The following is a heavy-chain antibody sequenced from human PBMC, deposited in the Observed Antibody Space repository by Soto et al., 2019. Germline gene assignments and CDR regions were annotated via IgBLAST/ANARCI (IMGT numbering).Heavy chain of an antibody. Sequence: SETLSLTCTVSGGSISSGGYYWSWIRQHPGKGLEWIGYIYYSGSTYYNPSLKSRVTISVDTSKNQFSLKLSSVTAADTAVYYCARVEWSPPSRYFDYWGQGTLVTVSS. CDR1: GGSISSGGYY. V-gene: IGHV4-31*03. CDR2: IYYSGST. J-gene: IGHJ4*02. D-gene: IGHD2-8*01. CDR3: ARVEWSPPSRYFDY.